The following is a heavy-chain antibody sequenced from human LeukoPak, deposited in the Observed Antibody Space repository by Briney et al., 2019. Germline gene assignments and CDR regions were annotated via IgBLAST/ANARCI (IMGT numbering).Heavy chain of an antibody. CDR1: GFTFSSFG. J-gene: IGHJ4*02. CDR3: VKASEYYDY. CDR2: IATNGGSI. D-gene: IGHD3-10*01. Sequence: GGSLRLSCSASGFTFSSFGMHWVRQAPGKGLEYVSSIATNGGSIVYADSVRGRFTISRDNSKNALYLQMGSLRPEDTAVYFCVKASEYYDYWGQGTLVTVSS. V-gene: IGHV3-64D*06.